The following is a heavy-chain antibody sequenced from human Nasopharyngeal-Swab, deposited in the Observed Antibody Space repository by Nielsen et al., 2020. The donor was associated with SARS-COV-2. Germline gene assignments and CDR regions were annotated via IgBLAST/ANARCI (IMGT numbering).Heavy chain of an antibody. J-gene: IGHJ6*02. CDR1: GFTFNHYN. V-gene: IGHV3-21*01. CDR2: ISSSSSYI. CDR3: ARDGLDYDFWSAYFMDV. Sequence: LSLTCAASGFTFNHYNFNWVRQAPGKGLEWVSSISSSSSYIYYADSVKGRFTISRDNAKNSLYLQMNSLRAEDTAVYYCARDGLDYDFWSAYFMDVWGQGTTVTVSS. D-gene: IGHD3-3*01.